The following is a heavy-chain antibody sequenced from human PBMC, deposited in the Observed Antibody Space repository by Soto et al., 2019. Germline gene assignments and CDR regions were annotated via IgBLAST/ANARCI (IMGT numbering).Heavy chain of an antibody. CDR3: ARKVLGSTSRPDWWYFDL. CDR2: ISGGGDRT. CDR1: GFTFINYA. Sequence: EVQLLESGGGLVQPGGSLRLSCVGSGFTFINYAMNWVRQTPGKGLEWVSTISGGGDRTFDAATVKGRFPISRANSKNTVNLQMNSLRADDTAVYYCARKVLGSTSRPDWWYFDLWGRGTLVTVSS. J-gene: IGHJ2*01. V-gene: IGHV3-23*01. D-gene: IGHD2-2*01.